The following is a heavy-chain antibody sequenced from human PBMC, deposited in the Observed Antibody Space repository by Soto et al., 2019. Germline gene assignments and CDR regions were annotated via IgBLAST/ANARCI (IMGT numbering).Heavy chain of an antibody. Sequence: QVQLVQSGAEVKKPGASVKVSCKVSGYTLTELSMHWVRQAPGKGLEWMGGFDPEDGETIYAQKFQGRVTMTEDTSTDTAYMELSSLRSEDTAVYYCATVSIAARPAYYYYYMDVWGKWTTVTVSS. CDR2: FDPEDGET. D-gene: IGHD6-6*01. CDR1: GYTLTELS. CDR3: ATVSIAARPAYYYYYMDV. V-gene: IGHV1-24*01. J-gene: IGHJ6*03.